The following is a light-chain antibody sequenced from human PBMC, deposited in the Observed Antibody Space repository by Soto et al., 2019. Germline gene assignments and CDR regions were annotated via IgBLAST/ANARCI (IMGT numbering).Light chain of an antibody. CDR1: QSIRTS. CDR3: QQRNVWPPIT. V-gene: IGKV3-11*01. Sequence: EVVLTQSPATRSLSPGEGATLSCRASQSIRTSLAWYQQKPGQAPRLVIFDASNRANGVPARFGGSGSGTDFTLTINSLEPEDFAVYYCQQRNVWPPITFGQGTRLEIK. J-gene: IGKJ5*01. CDR2: DAS.